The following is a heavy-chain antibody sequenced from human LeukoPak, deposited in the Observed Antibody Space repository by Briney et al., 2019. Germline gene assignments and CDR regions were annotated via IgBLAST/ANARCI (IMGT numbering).Heavy chain of an antibody. Sequence: GGSLRLSCAASGFTFSNAWMSWVRQAPGKGLEWVGFIRSKAYGGTTEYAASVKGRFTISRDDSKSIAYLQMNSLKTEDTAVYYCTREDYYGMDVWGQGTTVTVSS. CDR3: TREDYYGMDV. CDR1: GFTFSNAW. J-gene: IGHJ6*02. CDR2: IRSKAYGGTT. V-gene: IGHV3-49*04.